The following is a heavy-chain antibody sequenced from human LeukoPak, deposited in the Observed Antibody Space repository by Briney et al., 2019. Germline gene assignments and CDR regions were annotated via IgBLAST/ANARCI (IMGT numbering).Heavy chain of an antibody. D-gene: IGHD2-2*01. V-gene: IGHV3-23*01. CDR2: ISGSGGST. CDR3: AKGPCSSTSCYVSGYYYYGMDV. CDR1: GFTFSSYA. J-gene: IGHJ6*02. Sequence: GGSLRLSCAASGFTFSSYAMSWVRQAPGKGLGWVSAISGSGGSTYYADSVKGRFTISRDNSKNTLYLQMNSLRAEDTAVYYCAKGPCSSTSCYVSGYYYYGMDVWGQGTTVTVSS.